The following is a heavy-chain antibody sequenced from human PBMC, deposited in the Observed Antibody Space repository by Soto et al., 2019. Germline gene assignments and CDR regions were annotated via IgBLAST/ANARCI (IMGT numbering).Heavy chain of an antibody. V-gene: IGHV3-23*01. CDR2: LSSSGDSA. CDR3: AKVPIFGVVSRSYGMDV. Sequence: GGSLRLSCVASGFTFRNYAMSWVRQTPGKGLEWVSALSSSGDSAYYADSVKGRFTISRDNSRNTLYLQMNTLRAEDTAVYYCAKVPIFGVVSRSYGMDVWGQGTTVTVSS. D-gene: IGHD3-3*02. J-gene: IGHJ6*02. CDR1: GFTFRNYA.